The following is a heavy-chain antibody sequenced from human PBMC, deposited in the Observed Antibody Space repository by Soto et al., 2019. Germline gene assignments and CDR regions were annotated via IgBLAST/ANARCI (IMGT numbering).Heavy chain of an antibody. CDR2: IKQDGSEK. J-gene: IGHJ3*02. Sequence: GGSLRLSCAASGFTFSSYWMSWVRQAPGKGLEWVANIKQDGSEKYYVDSVKGRFTISRDNAKNSLYLQMNSLRAEDTAVYYCARDSGSSWHDAFDIWGQGTMVTVSS. CDR3: ARDSGSSWHDAFDI. V-gene: IGHV3-7*05. D-gene: IGHD6-13*01. CDR1: GFTFSSYW.